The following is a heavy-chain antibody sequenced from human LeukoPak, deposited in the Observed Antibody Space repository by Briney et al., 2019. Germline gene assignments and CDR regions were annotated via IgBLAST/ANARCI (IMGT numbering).Heavy chain of an antibody. J-gene: IGHJ3*02. D-gene: IGHD6-6*01. CDR2: ISSSGSTI. CDR3: ARVGSSSSNAFDI. Sequence: PGGSLRLSCAASGFTFSSYEMNWVRQAPGKGLEWVSYISSSGSTIYYADSVKGRFTISRDNAKNSLYLQMNSLRAEDTAVYYCARVGSSSSNAFDIWGQGTMVTVSS. V-gene: IGHV3-48*03. CDR1: GFTFSSYE.